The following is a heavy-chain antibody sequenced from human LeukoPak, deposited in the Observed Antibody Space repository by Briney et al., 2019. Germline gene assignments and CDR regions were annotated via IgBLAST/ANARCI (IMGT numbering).Heavy chain of an antibody. V-gene: IGHV4-59*12. CDR2: IYYSGST. CDR1: GGSISSYY. Sequence: SETLSLTCTVSGGSISSYYWSWIRQPPGKGLEWIGSIYYSGSTYYNPSLKSRVTISVDTSKNQFSLKLSSVTAADTAVYYCARGLTYYYGSGSNNWFDPWGQGTLVTVSS. D-gene: IGHD3-10*01. CDR3: ARGLTYYYGSGSNNWFDP. J-gene: IGHJ5*02.